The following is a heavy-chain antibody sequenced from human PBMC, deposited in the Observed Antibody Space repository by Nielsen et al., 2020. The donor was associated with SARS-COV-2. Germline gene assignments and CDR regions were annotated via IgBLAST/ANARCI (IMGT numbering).Heavy chain of an antibody. CDR1: GASVSSGDYY. CDR2: IYYCGYS. Sequence: SETLSLTCTVSGASVSSGDYYWSWVRQPPGKGLEWIGFIYYCGYSRYNPSLKSRPTILLDTSTNQFSLRLRSVTAGDTASYYCAARGYYSSGSALGYWGQGILVTVSS. V-gene: IGHV4-30-4*01. CDR3: AARGYYSSGSALGY. D-gene: IGHD3-10*01. J-gene: IGHJ4*02.